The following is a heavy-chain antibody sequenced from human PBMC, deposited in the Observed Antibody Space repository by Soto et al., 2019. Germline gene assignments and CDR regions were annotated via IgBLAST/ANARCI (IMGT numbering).Heavy chain of an antibody. CDR1: GYSFTSYW. V-gene: IGHV5-51*01. D-gene: IGHD6-13*01. CDR2: IYPGDSDT. CDR3: ARQAGIAAAGPYYYGMDV. J-gene: IGHJ6*02. Sequence: ESLKISCKGSGYSFTSYWIGWVRQMPGKGLEWMGIIYPGDSDTRYSPSFQGQVTISADKSISTAYLQWSSLKASDTAMYYCARQAGIAAAGPYYYGMDVWGQGTTVTVSS.